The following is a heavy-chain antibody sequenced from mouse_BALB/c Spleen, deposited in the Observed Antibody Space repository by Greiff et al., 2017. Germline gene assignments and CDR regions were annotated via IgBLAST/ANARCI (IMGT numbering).Heavy chain of an antibody. CDR1: GYSFTDYI. CDR2: INPYYGST. V-gene: IGHV1-39*01. J-gene: IGHJ3*01. Sequence: VQLKQTGPELVKPGASVKISCKASGYSFTDYIMLWVKQSHGKSLEWIGNINPYYGSTSYNLKFKGKATLTVDKSSSTAYMQLNSLTSEDSAVYYCATMITGFAYWGQGTLVTVSA. CDR3: ATMITGFAY. D-gene: IGHD2-4*01.